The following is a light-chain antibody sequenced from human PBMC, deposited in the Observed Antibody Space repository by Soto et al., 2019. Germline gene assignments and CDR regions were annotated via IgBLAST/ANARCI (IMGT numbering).Light chain of an antibody. CDR2: EVS. CDR1: SSDDGGYNY. CDR3: SSYTTSTTLVV. V-gene: IGLV2-14*01. Sequence: QSVLTQPASVSGSPGQSITISCTGTSSDDGGYNYVSWYQQHPGKAPKLMIYEVSHRPSGVSDRFSGSKSGNTASLTISGLQAEDESDYYCSSYTTSTTLVVFGGGTKLTVL. J-gene: IGLJ3*02.